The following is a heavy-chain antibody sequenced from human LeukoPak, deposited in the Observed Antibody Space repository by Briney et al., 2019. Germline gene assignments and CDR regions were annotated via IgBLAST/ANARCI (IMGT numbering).Heavy chain of an antibody. D-gene: IGHD2-2*02. V-gene: IGHV4-39*07. CDR3: ARTDLGYCSSTSCYRSVFDY. CDR1: GGSISSSSYY. CDR2: IYYSGST. Sequence: SETLSLTCTVSGGSISSSSYYWGWIRQPPGKGLEWIGSIYYSGSTYYNPSLKSRVTISVDTSKNQFSLKLSSVTAADTAVYYCARTDLGYCSSTSCYRSVFDYWGQGTLVTVSS. J-gene: IGHJ4*02.